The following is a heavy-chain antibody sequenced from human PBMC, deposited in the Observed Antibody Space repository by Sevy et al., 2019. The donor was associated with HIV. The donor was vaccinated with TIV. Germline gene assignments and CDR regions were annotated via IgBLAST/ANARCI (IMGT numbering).Heavy chain of an antibody. CDR3: AQGTSRRFDS. Sequence: GGSLRLSCAASGFTFSANWMNWVRQAPGKGLEWVANIKGDGSDKHYVDSVEGRFTISRDNAKNLLYLQMNSLRVEDTAVYYCAQGTSRRFDSWGQGTLVTVSS. CDR1: GFTFSANW. V-gene: IGHV3-7*01. J-gene: IGHJ4*02. CDR2: IKGDGSDK. D-gene: IGHD3-10*01.